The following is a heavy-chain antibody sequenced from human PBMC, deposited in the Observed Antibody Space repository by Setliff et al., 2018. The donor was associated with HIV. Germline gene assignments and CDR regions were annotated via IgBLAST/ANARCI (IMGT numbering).Heavy chain of an antibody. D-gene: IGHD6-13*01. Sequence: PSETLSLTCTVSGSSISSNYYWAWIRQDPGKGLEWIGCIDASANTYYIPSLKSRATISIDTSKNQLSLKLRSVTAADTAVYYCARIGSGWSVGWFEPWGQGTLVTVSS. CDR2: IDASANT. CDR3: ARIGSGWSVGWFEP. J-gene: IGHJ5*02. V-gene: IGHV4-38-2*02. CDR1: GSSISSNYY.